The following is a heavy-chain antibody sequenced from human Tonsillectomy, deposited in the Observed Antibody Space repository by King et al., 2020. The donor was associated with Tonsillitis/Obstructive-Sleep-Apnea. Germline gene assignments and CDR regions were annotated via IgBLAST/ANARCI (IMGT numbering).Heavy chain of an antibody. D-gene: IGHD2-2*01. CDR1: GFTFSSYA. J-gene: IGHJ3*02. CDR3: AKGDGGYCSSTSCPLDAFDI. CDR2: ISGSGGST. V-gene: IGHV3-23*04. Sequence: VQLVESGGGLVQPGGSLRLSCAASGFTFSSYAMSWVRQAPGKGLEWVSAISGSGGSTYSADSVKGRFTISRDNSKNTLYLQMNSLRAEDTAVYYCAKGDGGYCSSTSCPLDAFDIWGQGTMVTVSS.